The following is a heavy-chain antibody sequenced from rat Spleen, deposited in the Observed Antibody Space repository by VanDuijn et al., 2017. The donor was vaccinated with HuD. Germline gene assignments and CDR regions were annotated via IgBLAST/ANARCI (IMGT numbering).Heavy chain of an antibody. D-gene: IGHD1-9*01. CDR1: GFTFSDYY. CDR3: ARRHYGYTDYFDY. V-gene: IGHV5-29*01. J-gene: IGHJ2*01. Sequence: EVQLVESDGDLVQPGRSLKLSCAASGFTFSDYYMAWVRQAPAKGLEWVATISFDATSTYYRDSVKGRFTISTDNAKSTLSLQMDSLRSEDTATYYCARRHYGYTDYFDYWGQGVMVTVSS. CDR2: ISFDATST.